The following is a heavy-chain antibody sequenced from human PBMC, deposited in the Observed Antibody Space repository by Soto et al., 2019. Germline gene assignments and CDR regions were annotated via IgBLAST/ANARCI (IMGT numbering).Heavy chain of an antibody. CDR3: ARDRPQDPGTTGYFDY. J-gene: IGHJ4*02. V-gene: IGHV4-34*01. CDR2: INHSGST. CDR1: GGSFSGYY. D-gene: IGHD1-1*01. Sequence: SETLSLTCAVYGGSFSGYYWSWIRQPPGKGLEWTGEINHSGSTNYNPSLKSRVTISVDTSKNQFSLKLSSVTAADTAVYYCARDRPQDPGTTGYFDYWGQGTLVTVSS.